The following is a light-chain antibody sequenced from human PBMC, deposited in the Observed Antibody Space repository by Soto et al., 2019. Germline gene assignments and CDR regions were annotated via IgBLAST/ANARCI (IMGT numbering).Light chain of an antibody. Sequence: QSVLTQPPSASGTPGQRVSISCSGGSSNIGSNTVNWYQHLPGTAPKLLIYSNNQRPSGVPDRFSGSKSGTSASLAISGLQSEDEADYSCAAWDDSLNVYVFGTGTKLTVL. CDR2: SNN. CDR1: SSNIGSNT. J-gene: IGLJ1*01. V-gene: IGLV1-44*01. CDR3: AAWDDSLNVYV.